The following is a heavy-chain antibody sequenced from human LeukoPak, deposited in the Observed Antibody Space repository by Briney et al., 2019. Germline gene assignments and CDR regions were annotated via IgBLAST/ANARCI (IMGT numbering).Heavy chain of an antibody. D-gene: IGHD1-14*01. Sequence: GGSLRLSCVGSGFSFSSYSMNWVRQTPGKGLEWVSSISASSSHIFYADSVKGRVTVSGDNAKKSLHLQIDSLKIDDTAVYYCARDELGKPGAFDYWGQGILVSVSS. CDR1: GFSFSSYS. V-gene: IGHV3-21*01. CDR3: ARDELGKPGAFDY. CDR2: ISASSSHI. J-gene: IGHJ4*02.